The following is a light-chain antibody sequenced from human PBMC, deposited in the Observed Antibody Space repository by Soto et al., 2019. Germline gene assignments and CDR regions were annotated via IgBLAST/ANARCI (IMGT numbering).Light chain of an antibody. CDR2: DVT. J-gene: IGLJ1*01. Sequence: QSALTQPASVSGSPGQSIAISSTGTSSDVGGYNYVSWYQQHPGKAPKLMIYDVTTRPSGVSNRFSGSKSGNTAALTISGLQAEDEADYYCSSYTSDTTGVFGTGTKLTVL. CDR1: SSDVGGYNY. V-gene: IGLV2-14*03. CDR3: SSYTSDTTGV.